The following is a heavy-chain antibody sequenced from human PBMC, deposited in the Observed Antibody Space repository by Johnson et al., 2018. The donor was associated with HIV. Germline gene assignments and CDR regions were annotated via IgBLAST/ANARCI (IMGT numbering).Heavy chain of an antibody. J-gene: IGHJ3*02. D-gene: IGHD1-20*01. CDR1: GFTFSSYA. Sequence: QVQLVESGGGVVQPGRSLRLSCAASGFTFSSYAMHWVRQAPGKGLEWVAVISHDGSNKYYADSVKGRFTISRDNSKNSLYLQMISLRAEDTAVYYCARAPYNWNLGLYGACDMWGQGTMVTVSS. CDR2: ISHDGSNK. CDR3: ARAPYNWNLGLYGACDM. V-gene: IGHV3-30-3*01.